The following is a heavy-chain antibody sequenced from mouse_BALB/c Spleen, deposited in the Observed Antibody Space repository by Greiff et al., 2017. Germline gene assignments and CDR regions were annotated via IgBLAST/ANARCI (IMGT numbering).Heavy chain of an antibody. CDR3: ARSGFRTTVVDPWFAY. CDR1: GYTFTSYW. D-gene: IGHD1-1*01. V-gene: IGHV1S81*02. CDR2: INPSNGRT. Sequence: QVQLQQPGAELVKPGASVKLSCKASGYTFTSYWMHWVKQRPGQGLEWIGEINPSNGRTNYNEKFKSKATLTVDKSSSTAYMQLSSLTSEDSAVYYCARSGFRTTVVDPWFAYWGQGTLVTVSA. J-gene: IGHJ3*01.